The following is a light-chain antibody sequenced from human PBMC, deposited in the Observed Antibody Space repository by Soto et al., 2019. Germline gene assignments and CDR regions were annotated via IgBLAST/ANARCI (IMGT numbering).Light chain of an antibody. V-gene: IGKV1-33*01. CDR1: QNISYS. CDR2: DAS. Sequence: DIQMTQSPSPLAASVGDRVTLPCPASQNISYSYDWYRQRPGTPPKLLVYDASNMETGVPSRYSGSGSGTDFAVTITSLQPEYIATYYCQRYEILITVGQGTRLQI. CDR3: QRYEILIT. J-gene: IGKJ5*01.